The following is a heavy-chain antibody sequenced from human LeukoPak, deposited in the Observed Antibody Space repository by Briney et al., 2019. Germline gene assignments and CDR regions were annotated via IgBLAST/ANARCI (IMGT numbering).Heavy chain of an antibody. CDR2: IYPGDADN. CDR3: ARALGYCSRTSCSFDL. V-gene: IGHV5-51*04. CDR1: GYSFRSYW. D-gene: IGHD2-2*01. J-gene: IGHJ4*02. Sequence: GESLKISCKASGYSFRSYWIGWVRQLPGKGLEWMGSIYPGDADNRYSPSFQGQVTISADKPITTAYLQWSSLKASDTAMYYCARALGYCSRTSCSFDLWGQGTLVTVSS.